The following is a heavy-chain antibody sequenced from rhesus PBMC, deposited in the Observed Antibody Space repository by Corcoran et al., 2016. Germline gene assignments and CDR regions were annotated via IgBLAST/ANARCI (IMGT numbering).Heavy chain of an antibody. D-gene: IGHD6-31*01. V-gene: IGHV4S12*01. CDR3: ARRSSGWPEYYFDY. Sequence: QVQLQESGPGLVKPSETLSLTCAVSGGPTSSSNCWSWLRPPPRKGLEGIGGIYSNSESTNYNPSLKSRVTISKDTSNNQFSLKLSSVTAADTAVYYCARRSSGWPEYYFDYWGQGVLVTVSS. J-gene: IGHJ4*01. CDR1: GGPTSSSNC. CDR2: IYSNSEST.